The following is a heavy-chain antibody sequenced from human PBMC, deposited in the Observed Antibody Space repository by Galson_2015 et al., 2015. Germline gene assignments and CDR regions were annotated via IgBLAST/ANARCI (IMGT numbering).Heavy chain of an antibody. CDR1: GFTVSRNY. V-gene: IGHV3-53*01. D-gene: IGHD1-1*01. Sequence: SLRLSCAASGFTVSRNYMSWVRQAPGKGLEWVSVIYSGGSTYYADSVKGRVTISKDNSKNTLYLQMNSLRAEDTIVFYCARVGYADDSSYGMVFWGQGAKVTVSS. J-gene: IGHJ6*02. CDR3: ARVGYADDSSYGMVF. CDR2: IYSGGST.